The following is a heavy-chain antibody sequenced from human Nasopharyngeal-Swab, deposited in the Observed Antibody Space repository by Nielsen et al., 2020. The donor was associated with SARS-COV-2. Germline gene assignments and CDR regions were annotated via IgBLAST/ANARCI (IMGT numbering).Heavy chain of an antibody. J-gene: IGHJ4*02. CDR3: ARDRGGYQLLRGLLDY. D-gene: IGHD2-2*01. Sequence: SVKVSCKASVYTFTRSYLHSVRQAPGQGLAWMGIINPSGCSTSYAQKFQGRVTMTRDTSTSTVYMELSSLRSEDTAVYYCARDRGGYQLLRGLLDYWGQGTLVTVSP. V-gene: IGHV1-46*01. CDR1: VYTFTRSY. CDR2: INPSGCST.